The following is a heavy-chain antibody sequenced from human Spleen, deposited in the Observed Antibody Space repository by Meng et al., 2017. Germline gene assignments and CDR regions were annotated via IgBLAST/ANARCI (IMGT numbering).Heavy chain of an antibody. V-gene: IGHV4-34*01. CDR1: GGSFSGYY. CDR3: AVKDYTFWSGYSSYY. D-gene: IGHD3-3*01. J-gene: IGHJ4*02. Sequence: QVQLQQCGAGLLKRSETLSLTCAVYGGSFSGYYWRWIRQPPGKGVEWFGDINNSGSTNYNPSLKSRVTISVGTSKNQFSLKLSSVTAADTAVYYCAVKDYTFWSGYSSYYWGQGTLVTVSS. CDR2: INNSGST.